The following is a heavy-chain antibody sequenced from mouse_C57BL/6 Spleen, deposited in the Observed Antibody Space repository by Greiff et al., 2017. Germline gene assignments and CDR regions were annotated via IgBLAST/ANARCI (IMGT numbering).Heavy chain of an antibody. J-gene: IGHJ2*01. D-gene: IGHD2-2*01. CDR2: IYPGNSDT. Sequence: EVQLQQSGTVLARPGASVKMSCKTSGYTFTSYWMHWVKQRPGQGLEWIGAIYPGNSDTSYNQKFKGKAKLTAVTSASTAYMELSSLTNEDSAVYYCASRVTTEVDYWGQGTTLTVSS. V-gene: IGHV1-5*01. CDR1: GYTFTSYW. CDR3: ASRVTTEVDY.